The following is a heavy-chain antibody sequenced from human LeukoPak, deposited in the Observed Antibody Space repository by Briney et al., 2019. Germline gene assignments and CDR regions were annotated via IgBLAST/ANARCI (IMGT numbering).Heavy chain of an antibody. D-gene: IGHD6-19*01. CDR2: IVGSGDST. Sequence: PGGSLRLSCAASGFTFSSYAMSWVRQAPGKGLERVSAIVGSGDSTDYADSVKGRFTISRDNSKNTLYLQMNTLRADDTAVYYCAKVVTGWRAHDGFDIWGQGTMVTVSS. V-gene: IGHV3-23*01. CDR3: AKVVTGWRAHDGFDI. CDR1: GFTFSSYA. J-gene: IGHJ3*02.